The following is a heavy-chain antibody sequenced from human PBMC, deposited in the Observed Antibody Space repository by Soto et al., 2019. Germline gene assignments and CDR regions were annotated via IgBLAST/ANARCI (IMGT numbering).Heavy chain of an antibody. CDR2: ISYDGSNK. CDR1: GFTFSSYG. V-gene: IGHV3-30*18. Sequence: GGSLRLSCAASGFTFSSYGMHWVRQAPGKGLEWVAVISYDGSNKYYADSVKGRFTISRDNSKNTLYLQMNSLRAEDTAVYYCAKEIVPSNYYDSSGYYPVDYWGQGTLVTVSS. J-gene: IGHJ4*02. CDR3: AKEIVPSNYYDSSGYYPVDY. D-gene: IGHD3-22*01.